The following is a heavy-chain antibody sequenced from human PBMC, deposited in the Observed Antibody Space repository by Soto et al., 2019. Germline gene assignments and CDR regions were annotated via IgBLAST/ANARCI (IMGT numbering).Heavy chain of an antibody. CDR2: ISSLGDST. CDR3: ARSTAGWYCDL. D-gene: IGHD2-8*02. CDR1: GFMFNSYA. J-gene: IGHJ2*01. Sequence: EVQLVESGGGLVQPGGSLRLSCAASGFMFNSYAMHWVRQAPGKGLEYVSAISSLGDSTFYANSVKDRFTISRDNSKNTLYLQMGSLRAEDMAVYYCARSTAGWYCDLWGRGTLVTVSS. V-gene: IGHV3-64*01.